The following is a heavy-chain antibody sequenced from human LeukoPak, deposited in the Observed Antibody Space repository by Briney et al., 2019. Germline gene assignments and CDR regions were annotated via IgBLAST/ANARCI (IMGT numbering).Heavy chain of an antibody. CDR3: AREGLWVGLDSGKTRQAYWES. CDR2: IKKDGSEK. V-gene: IGHV3-7*04. Sequence: GGSLTLSCAASGFTFSSYWMSWVRQAPGQGLKWVANIKKDGSEKYYADSVKGRFNTSRDNAKNSLNLQMNSLRAEDTAVYYCAREGLWVGLDSGKTRQAYWESWGQGTMVTVSS. D-gene: IGHD2-21*01. J-gene: IGHJ3*01. CDR1: GFTFSSYW.